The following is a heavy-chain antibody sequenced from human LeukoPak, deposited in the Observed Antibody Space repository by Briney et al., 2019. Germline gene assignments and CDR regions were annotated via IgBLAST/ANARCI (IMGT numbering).Heavy chain of an antibody. CDR1: GFTLSSYW. CDR3: ARDRIRSGYSADY. V-gene: IGHV3-7*01. CDR2: IKQDGSEK. Sequence: GGSLRLSCAASGFTLSSYWMSWVRQAPGKGLEWVANIKQDGSEKYYVGSVKGLFTISRDNAKNSLYLQMNSLRAEDTAVYYCARDRIRSGYSADYWGQGTLVTVSS. D-gene: IGHD3-22*01. J-gene: IGHJ4*02.